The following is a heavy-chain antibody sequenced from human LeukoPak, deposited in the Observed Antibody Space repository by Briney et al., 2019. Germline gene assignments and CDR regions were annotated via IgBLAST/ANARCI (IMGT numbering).Heavy chain of an antibody. Sequence: GGSLRLSCAASGFTFSSYAMSWVRQAPGKGLEWVSAISGSGGSTYYADSVKGRFTISRDNSKNTLYLQMNSLRAEDTAVYYCAKAPDSDDKVFGELLATRYFDYWGQGTLVTVSS. CDR1: GFTFSSYA. CDR3: AKAPDSDDKVFGELLATRYFDY. D-gene: IGHD3-10*02. V-gene: IGHV3-23*01. J-gene: IGHJ4*02. CDR2: ISGSGGST.